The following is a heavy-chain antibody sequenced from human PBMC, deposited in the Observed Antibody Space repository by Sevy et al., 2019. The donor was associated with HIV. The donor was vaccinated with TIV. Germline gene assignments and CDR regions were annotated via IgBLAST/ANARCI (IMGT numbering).Heavy chain of an antibody. J-gene: IGHJ4*02. CDR3: ARGANNLYN. D-gene: IGHD3-10*01. CDR1: GFSISGYT. V-gene: IGHV3-21*01. CDR2: ISSGSSFI. Sequence: GGSLRLSCAASGFSISGYTMNWVRQAPGKGLEWVSSISSGSSFIYYADSLKGRFTISRDNARNLLYLQMNSLRAEDTAVYYCARGANNLYNWGQGTLVTVSS.